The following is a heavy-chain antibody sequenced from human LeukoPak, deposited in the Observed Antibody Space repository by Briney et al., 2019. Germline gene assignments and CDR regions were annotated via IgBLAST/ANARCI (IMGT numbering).Heavy chain of an antibody. V-gene: IGHV3-74*01. CDR2: INSDGSST. J-gene: IGHJ4*02. CDR1: GFTFSSYW. Sequence: GGSLRLSCAASGFTFSSYWMHWVRQAPGKGLAWVSRINSDGSSTSYADSVKGRFTISRDNAKNTLYLQMNSLRAEDTAVYYCARDARGGSSGSCPLYWGQGTLVTVSS. D-gene: IGHD1-26*01. CDR3: ARDARGGSSGSCPLY.